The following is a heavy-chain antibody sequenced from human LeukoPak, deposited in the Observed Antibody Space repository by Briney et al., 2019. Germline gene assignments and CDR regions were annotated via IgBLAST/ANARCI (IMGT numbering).Heavy chain of an antibody. V-gene: IGHV1-2*02. Sequence: ASVKVSCKASGGTFSSYAISWVRQAPGQGLEWMGWINPNRGGTNYAQKFQGRVTMTRDTSISTAYMELSRLRSDDTAVYYCARTNYDFWSGYYTGFHYWGQGTLVTVSS. CDR3: ARTNYDFWSGYYTGFHY. D-gene: IGHD3-3*01. CDR1: GGTFSSYA. J-gene: IGHJ4*02. CDR2: INPNRGGT.